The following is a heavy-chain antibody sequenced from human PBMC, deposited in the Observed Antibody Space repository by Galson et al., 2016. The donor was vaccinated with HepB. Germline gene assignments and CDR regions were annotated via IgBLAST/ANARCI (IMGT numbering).Heavy chain of an antibody. V-gene: IGHV3-33*01. D-gene: IGHD6-6*01. J-gene: IGHJ6*02. Sequence: SLRLSCAASGFTFSHYGMHWVRHAPGKGLEWVAVIWYDRGKEYYTESVKGRLTISRDNSKKPLYLEMNTLRVEDTAVYFCARGSSSRSIYYYYYYTMDVWGQGTTVTVSS. CDR3: ARGSSSRSIYYYYYYTMDV. CDR2: IWYDRGKE. CDR1: GFTFSHYG.